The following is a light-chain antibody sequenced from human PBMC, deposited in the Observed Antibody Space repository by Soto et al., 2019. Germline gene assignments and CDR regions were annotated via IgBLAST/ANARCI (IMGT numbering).Light chain of an antibody. CDR3: QQYGRAPRT. Sequence: EIVLTQSPGILSLSPGDRATLSCRASQTVNSNYLAWYKQRRGQAPRLLIYGASSRATGIPDRFSGSGSGTDFTLTISSLGPEDFAVYFWQQYGRAPRTFXQGTKVDIK. CDR2: GAS. CDR1: QTVNSNY. J-gene: IGKJ1*01. V-gene: IGKV3-20*01.